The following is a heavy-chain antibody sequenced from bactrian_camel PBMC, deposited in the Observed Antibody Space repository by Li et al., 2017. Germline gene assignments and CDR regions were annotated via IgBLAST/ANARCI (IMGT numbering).Heavy chain of an antibody. CDR2: LYTGGSPS. CDR3: AAGPGVGWCLDVIRVGAEADFDY. J-gene: IGHJ6*01. D-gene: IGHD5*01. CDR1: ENMRSLTS. Sequence: QLVESGGALVQPGGSLRLSCIIRENMRSLTSMGWFRRVPGQEYEGVAVLYTGGSPSYYADSVKGRFTVSQDNAKNTWYLQMNNLKLEDSGMYYCAAGPGVGWCLDVIRVGAEADFDYWGQGTQVTVS. V-gene: IGHV3S54*01.